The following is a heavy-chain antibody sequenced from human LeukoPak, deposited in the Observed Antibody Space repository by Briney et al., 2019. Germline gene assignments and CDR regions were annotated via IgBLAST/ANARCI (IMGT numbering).Heavy chain of an antibody. CDR2: ISYDGSNK. CDR1: GFTFSSYA. CDR3: ARGPNGVFWSGYYWDY. D-gene: IGHD3-3*01. J-gene: IGHJ4*02. V-gene: IGHV3-30-3*01. Sequence: GGSLRLSCAASGFTFSSYAMHWVRQAPGKGLEWVAVISYDGSNKYYADSVKGRFTISRDNSKNTLYLQMNSLRAEDTAVYYCARGPNGVFWSGYYWDYWGQGTLVTVSS.